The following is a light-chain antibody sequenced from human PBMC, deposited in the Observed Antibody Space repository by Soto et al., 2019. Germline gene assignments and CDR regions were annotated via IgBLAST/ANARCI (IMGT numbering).Light chain of an antibody. Sequence: DIQLTQFPSFLSASVGDRVTVTCRASQGISSYLAWYQQKPGKAPKLLIYAASTLQSGVPSRFSGSGSGTEFTLTISSLQPEDFATYYRQQLNSYPRAITFGPGTKVDIK. CDR3: QQLNSYPRAIT. CDR2: AAS. V-gene: IGKV1-9*01. CDR1: QGISSY. J-gene: IGKJ3*01.